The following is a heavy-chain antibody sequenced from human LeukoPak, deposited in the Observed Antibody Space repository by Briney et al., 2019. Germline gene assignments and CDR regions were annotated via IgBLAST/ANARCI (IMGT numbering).Heavy chain of an antibody. Sequence: GGSLRLSCAASGFTFSDYYMSWIRQAPGKGLEWVSYISSSGSTIYYADSVKGRFTISRDNAKNSLYLQMNSLRAEDTAVYYCARTNTYYYDSGGYQVDAFDIWGQGTMVTVSS. D-gene: IGHD3-22*01. CDR1: GFTFSDYY. J-gene: IGHJ3*02. CDR3: ARTNTYYYDSGGYQVDAFDI. V-gene: IGHV3-11*04. CDR2: ISSSGSTI.